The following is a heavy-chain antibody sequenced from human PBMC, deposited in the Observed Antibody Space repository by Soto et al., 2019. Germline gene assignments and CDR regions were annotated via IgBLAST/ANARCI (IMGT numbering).Heavy chain of an antibody. CDR1: RFTFSTYI. Sequence: GGSLRLSCAASRFTFSTYIMSWVRQAPGKGLEWVSGISGSGGTTYYADSVKGRFTISRDNSKSTLYLQMSSLRAEDTAVYYCAKCGGGATSGWYFDLWGRGTLVTVSS. J-gene: IGHJ2*01. V-gene: IGHV3-23*01. D-gene: IGHD1-26*01. CDR2: ISGSGGTT. CDR3: AKCGGGATSGWYFDL.